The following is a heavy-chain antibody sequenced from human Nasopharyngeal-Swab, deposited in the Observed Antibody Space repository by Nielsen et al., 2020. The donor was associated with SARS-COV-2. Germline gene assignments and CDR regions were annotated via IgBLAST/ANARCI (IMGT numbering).Heavy chain of an antibody. CDR3: ARLGTESYHYYSLDV. D-gene: IGHD1-1*01. V-gene: IGHV3-21*01. CDR1: GFTFSIYS. Sequence: GESLKISCAASGFTFSIYSMNWVRQAPGKGLEWVSSISSSNNYIYYGDFVKGRFTISRDNTKKSLYLQMNSLRAEDTAVYYCARLGTESYHYYSLDVWGQGTTVTVSS. J-gene: IGHJ6*02. CDR2: ISSSNNYI.